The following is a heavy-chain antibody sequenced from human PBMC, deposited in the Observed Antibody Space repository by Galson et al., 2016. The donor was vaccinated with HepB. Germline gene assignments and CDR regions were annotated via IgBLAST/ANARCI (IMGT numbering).Heavy chain of an antibody. J-gene: IGHJ5*01. CDR3: ARDRAYGGLMFDS. V-gene: IGHV1-18*01. D-gene: IGHD3-10*01. Sequence: SVKVSCKASGYTFTSYGINWVRQAPGQGLEWMGRINTYTGNTNYPQKLQGRVTMTTDTSTSTAYMDLRSLRPDDTAVYYCARDRAYGGLMFDSWGQGTLVTVSS. CDR2: INTYTGNT. CDR1: GYTFTSYG.